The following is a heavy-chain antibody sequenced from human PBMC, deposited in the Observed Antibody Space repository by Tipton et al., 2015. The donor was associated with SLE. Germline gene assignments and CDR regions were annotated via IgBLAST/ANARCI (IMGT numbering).Heavy chain of an antibody. Sequence: TLSLTCTVSDDSFTRHYWSWIRQPPGKGLEWIGCIYHRGDTAYNTSLKSRVTMSVDTSKKQVSLKLSSVTAADTAVYYCARDQEMTSGENRFDPWGQGTLVTVSS. CDR2: IYHRGDT. CDR3: ARDQEMTSGENRFDP. D-gene: IGHD5-24*01. V-gene: IGHV4-59*11. J-gene: IGHJ5*02. CDR1: DDSFTRHY.